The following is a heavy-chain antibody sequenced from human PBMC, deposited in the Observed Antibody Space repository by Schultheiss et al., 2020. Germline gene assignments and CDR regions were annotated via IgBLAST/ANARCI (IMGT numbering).Heavy chain of an antibody. CDR2: IYYSGST. J-gene: IGHJ6*02. V-gene: IGHV4-61*05. Sequence: SQPLSLTCTVSGGSISSSSYYWSWIRQPPGKGLEWIGYIYYSGSTNYNPSLKSRVTISVDTSKNQFSLKLSSVTAADTAVYYCARVGYCSSTSCYGPHYYYGMDVWGQGTTVTVAS. CDR3: ARVGYCSSTSCYGPHYYYGMDV. CDR1: GGSISSSSYY. D-gene: IGHD2-2*01.